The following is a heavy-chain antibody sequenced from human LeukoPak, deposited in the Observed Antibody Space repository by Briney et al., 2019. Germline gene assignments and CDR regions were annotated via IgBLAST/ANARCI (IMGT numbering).Heavy chain of an antibody. CDR1: GFTFSSYS. J-gene: IGHJ3*02. Sequence: RTGGSLRLSCAASGFTFSSYSMNWIRQAPGKGLEWLSYISKSGVTTFYAGSVKGRFTISRDNAKNSLFLQMNSLRAEDTAVYYCARDQDAFDIWGQGTMVTVSS. CDR3: ARDQDAFDI. CDR2: ISKSGVTT. V-gene: IGHV3-48*04.